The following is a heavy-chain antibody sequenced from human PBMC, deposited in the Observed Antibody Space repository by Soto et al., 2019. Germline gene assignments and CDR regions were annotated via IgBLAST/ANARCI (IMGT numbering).Heavy chain of an antibody. CDR1: GFTFSNYA. D-gene: IGHD6-13*01. V-gene: IGHV3-23*01. CDR3: AKDQGSSWYEIDS. CDR2: ISGSGGST. J-gene: IGHJ4*02. Sequence: EVQLLESGGGLVQPGGSLRLSCAASGFTFSNYAVTWVRQAPGKGLEWVSTISGSGGSTYYADSVQGRFTISRDNSTNTLYLQMNSLRAEDTAVYYCAKDQGSSWYEIDSWGQGTLVTVSS.